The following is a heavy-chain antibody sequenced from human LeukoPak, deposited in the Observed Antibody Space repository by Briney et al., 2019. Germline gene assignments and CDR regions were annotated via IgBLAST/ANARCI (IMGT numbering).Heavy chain of an antibody. J-gene: IGHJ6*02. CDR2: ISRSGDSL. D-gene: IGHD3-9*01. Sequence: PGGSLRLSCAASGFTFRDYYMTWIRQAPGKGLEWISYISRSGDSLYYADSVEGRFTISRDNAKNSLYLQMNSLRAEDTAVYYCARGVVIFPDYYYYGMDVWGQGTTVTVSS. V-gene: IGHV3-11*01. CDR3: ARGVVIFPDYYYYGMDV. CDR1: GFTFRDYY.